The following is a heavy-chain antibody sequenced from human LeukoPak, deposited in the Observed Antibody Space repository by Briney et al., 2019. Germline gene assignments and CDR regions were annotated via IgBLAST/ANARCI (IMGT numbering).Heavy chain of an antibody. CDR2: IRSKAYGGTT. J-gene: IGHJ4*02. CDR3: TRESSLNYYDSSGYYYGDY. V-gene: IGHV3-49*04. CDR1: GFTFGDYA. Sequence: GRSLTLSCTTSGFTFGDYAMSWVRLAPGKGLEWLGFIRSKAYGGTTDYAASVKGRFAISRDDSKRIAYLQMNSLKSEDTAMYYCTRESSLNYYDSSGYYYGDYWGQGTLVTVSS. D-gene: IGHD3-22*01.